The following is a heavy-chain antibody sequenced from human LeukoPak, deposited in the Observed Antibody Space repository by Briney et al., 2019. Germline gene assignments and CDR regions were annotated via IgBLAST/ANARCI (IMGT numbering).Heavy chain of an antibody. CDR3: ARDNSGFDY. V-gene: IGHV3-74*01. CDR2: VNSGESTI. J-gene: IGHJ4*02. CDR1: GFTFISYW. D-gene: IGHD6-19*01. Sequence: GGSLRLSCTTSGFTFISYWMHWVRQAPGKGLEWVSNVNSGESTIHYADSVKGRFTVSRDNAKNMLYLQMNSLRVEDTAIYYCARDNSGFDYWGQGTLVAVSS.